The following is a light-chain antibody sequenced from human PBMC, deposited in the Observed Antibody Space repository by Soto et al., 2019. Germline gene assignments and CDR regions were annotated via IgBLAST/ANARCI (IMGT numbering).Light chain of an antibody. Sequence: AIRMTQSPSSLSASTGDRVTITCRASQGISSYLAWHQQKPGKAPKLLIYAASTLQSGVPSRFSGSGSGTDFTLTISCLQSEDFATYYCQQYYSYPQTFGQGTKVEIK. J-gene: IGKJ1*01. CDR3: QQYYSYPQT. V-gene: IGKV1-8*01. CDR1: QGISSY. CDR2: AAS.